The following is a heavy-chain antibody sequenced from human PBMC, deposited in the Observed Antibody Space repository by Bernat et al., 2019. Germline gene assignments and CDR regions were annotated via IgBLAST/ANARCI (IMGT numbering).Heavy chain of an antibody. CDR1: GFTFSSYG. CDR2: IWRDGGNK. V-gene: IGHV3-33*01. D-gene: IGHD2-15*01. Sequence: QVQLVESGGGVVQPGRSLRLSCVASGFTFSSYGMHWVRQAPGKGLEWVAVIWRDGGNKYYADSVKGRFTISRDNSRNTLYVQMNSLRVEDTAVYYCARVYCSGESCYGPFDYWGQGTLVTVSS. CDR3: ARVYCSGESCYGPFDY. J-gene: IGHJ4*02.